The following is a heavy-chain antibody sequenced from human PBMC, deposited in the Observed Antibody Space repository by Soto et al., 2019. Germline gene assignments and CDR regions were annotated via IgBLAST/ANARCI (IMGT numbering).Heavy chain of an antibody. CDR2: ISGSGGST. Sequence: PGGSLRLSCATSGFTFSSYAMSWVRHAPGKGLEWVSAISGSGGSTYYADSVKGRFTISRDNSKNTLYLQMNSLRAEDTAVYYCAKGRDGFIDAFDIWGQGTMVTVSS. D-gene: IGHD2-15*01. J-gene: IGHJ3*02. CDR1: GFTFSSYA. V-gene: IGHV3-23*01. CDR3: AKGRDGFIDAFDI.